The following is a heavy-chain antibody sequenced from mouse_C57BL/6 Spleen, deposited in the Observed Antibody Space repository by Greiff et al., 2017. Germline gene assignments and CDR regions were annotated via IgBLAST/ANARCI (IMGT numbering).Heavy chain of an antibody. CDR3: ARGNYYGSSLHWYFDV. J-gene: IGHJ1*03. Sequence: QVQLQQPGAELVRPGSSVKLSCKASGYTFTSYWMHWVKQRPIQGLEWIGNIDPSDSETHYNQKFKDKATLTVDKSSSTAYMQLSSLTSEDSAVYYCARGNYYGSSLHWYFDVWGTGTTVTVSS. D-gene: IGHD1-1*01. CDR2: IDPSDSET. V-gene: IGHV1-52*01. CDR1: GYTFTSYW.